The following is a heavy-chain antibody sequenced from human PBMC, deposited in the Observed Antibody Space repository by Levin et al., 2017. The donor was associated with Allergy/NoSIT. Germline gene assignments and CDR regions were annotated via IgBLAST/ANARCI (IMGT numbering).Heavy chain of an antibody. V-gene: IGHV1-2*02. CDR2: INPNSGGT. D-gene: IGHD5-18*01. CDR1: GYTFTGYY. Sequence: GESLKISCKASGYTFTGYYMHWVRQAPGQGLEWMGWINPNSGGTNYAQKFQGRVTMTRDTSISTAYMELSRLRSDDTAVYYCARVDTAMDELLDYWGQGTLVTVSS. CDR3: ARVDTAMDELLDY. J-gene: IGHJ4*02.